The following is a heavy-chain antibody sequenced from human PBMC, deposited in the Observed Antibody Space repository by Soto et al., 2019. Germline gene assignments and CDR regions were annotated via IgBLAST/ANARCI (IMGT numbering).Heavy chain of an antibody. CDR3: ARHREDCSSTSCFGLIAFDI. CDR2: IYYSGST. CDR1: GGSISSSSYY. V-gene: IGHV4-39*01. Sequence: SETLSLTCTVSGGSISSSSYYWGWIRQPPGKGLEWIGSIYYSGSTYYNPSLKSRVTISVDTSKNQFSLKLSSVTAADTAVYYCARHREDCSSTSCFGLIAFDIWGQGTMVTVSS. J-gene: IGHJ3*02. D-gene: IGHD2-2*01.